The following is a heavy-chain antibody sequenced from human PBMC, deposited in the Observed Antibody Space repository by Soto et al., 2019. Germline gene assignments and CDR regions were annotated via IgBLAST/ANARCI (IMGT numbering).Heavy chain of an antibody. CDR1: GFSLSNARMG. Sequence: QVTLKESGPVLVKPTETLTLTCTVSGFSLSNARMGVSWIRQPPGKALEWLAHIFSNDETAYSTSLKSRITISKDTSKSQVVLTMTNMDPVDTATYYCARIRSRNWFDPWGQGTLVTVSS. CDR3: ARIRSRNWFDP. V-gene: IGHV2-26*01. J-gene: IGHJ5*02. CDR2: IFSNDET.